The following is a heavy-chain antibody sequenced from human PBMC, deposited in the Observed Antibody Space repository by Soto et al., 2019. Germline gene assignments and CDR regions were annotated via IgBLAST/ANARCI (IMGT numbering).Heavy chain of an antibody. CDR3: ARVGMVIYFDY. Sequence: GSLSLSCAASGFTFSSYSMNWVRQAPGKGLEWVSSISSSSSYIYYADSVKGRFTISRDNAKNSLYLQMNSLRAEDTAVYYCARVGMVIYFDYWGQGTLVTVSS. CDR2: ISSSSSYI. V-gene: IGHV3-21*01. CDR1: GFTFSSYS. D-gene: IGHD3-22*01. J-gene: IGHJ4*02.